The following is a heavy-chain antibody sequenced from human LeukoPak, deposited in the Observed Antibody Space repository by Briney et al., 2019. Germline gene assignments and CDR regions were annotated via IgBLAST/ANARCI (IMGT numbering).Heavy chain of an antibody. CDR3: AREVHYYSYYMDV. V-gene: IGHV4-59*01. CDR1: GGSFSTYY. J-gene: IGHJ6*03. Sequence: SETLSLTCTVSGGSFSTYYWSWIRQPPGKGLEWIGYIYYSGNTNYNPSLKSRVTISVDTSKNQFSLKLNSVTAADTAEYYCAREVHYYSYYMDVWGKGTTVTVSS. CDR2: IYYSGNT.